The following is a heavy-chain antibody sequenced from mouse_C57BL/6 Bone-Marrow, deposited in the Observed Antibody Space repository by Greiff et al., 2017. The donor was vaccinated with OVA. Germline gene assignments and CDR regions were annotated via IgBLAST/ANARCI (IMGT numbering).Heavy chain of an antibody. CDR2: IDPSDSYT. CDR1: GYTFTSYW. J-gene: IGHJ2*01. D-gene: IGHD2-5*01. CDR3: ATAYYSKEDYFDY. V-gene: IGHV1-69*01. Sequence: VQLQQPGAELVMPGASVKLSCKASGYTFTSYWMHWVKQRPGQGLEWIGEIDPSDSYTNYNQKFKGKSTLTVDKSSSTAYMQLSSLTSEDSAVYYCATAYYSKEDYFDYWGQGTTLTVSS.